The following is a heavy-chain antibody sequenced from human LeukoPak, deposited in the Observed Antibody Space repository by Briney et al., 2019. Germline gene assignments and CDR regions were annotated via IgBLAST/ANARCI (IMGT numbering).Heavy chain of an antibody. J-gene: IGHJ4*02. V-gene: IGHV4-39*01. Sequence: PSETLSLTCSVSGGSISSHSYYWGWIRQPPGKGLEWIASIYYTGSTYYNPSLKSRVAISVETLKNHFSLKLNSVTAADTAVYYCARLWYYGSGSPTFDYWGQGILVTVSS. D-gene: IGHD3-10*01. CDR3: ARLWYYGSGSPTFDY. CDR1: GGSISSHSYY. CDR2: IYYTGST.